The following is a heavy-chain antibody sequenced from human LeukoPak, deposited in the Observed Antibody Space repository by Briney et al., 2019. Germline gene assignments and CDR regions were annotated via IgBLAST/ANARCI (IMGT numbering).Heavy chain of an antibody. J-gene: IGHJ6*03. Sequence: GASVKASCKASGYTFTSYDINWVRQATGQGLEWMGWMNPNSGNTGYAQKFQGRVTMTRNTSMSTAYMELSSLRSEDTAVYYCARTGTAYYYYYMDVWGKGTTVTVSS. CDR1: GYTFTSYD. CDR3: ARTGTAYYYYYMDV. D-gene: IGHD1-1*01. V-gene: IGHV1-8*01. CDR2: MNPNSGNT.